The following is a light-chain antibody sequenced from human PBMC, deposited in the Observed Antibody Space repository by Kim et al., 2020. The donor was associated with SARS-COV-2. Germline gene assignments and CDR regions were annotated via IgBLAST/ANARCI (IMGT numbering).Light chain of an antibody. CDR2: SNN. Sequence: GQRVTISCSGSRSNVGSDYVYWYQQLPGKAPKLLVYSNNQRPSGVPDRFSGSKSGTSASLAISGLRSEDEAGYFCAAWDDSLSGVVIGGGTQLTVL. J-gene: IGLJ2*01. CDR3: AAWDDSLSGVV. CDR1: RSNVGSDY. V-gene: IGLV1-47*01.